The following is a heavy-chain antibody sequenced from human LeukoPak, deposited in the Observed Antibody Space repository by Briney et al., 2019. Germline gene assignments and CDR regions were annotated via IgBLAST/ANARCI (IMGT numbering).Heavy chain of an antibody. Sequence: SSETLSLTCAVYGGTFSGYYWSWIRQPPGKGLEWIGEINHSGSTNYNPSLKSRVTISVDTSKNQFSLKLSSVTAADTAVYYRARPDIVAIGAFDIWGQGTMVTVSS. CDR3: ARPDIVAIGAFDI. V-gene: IGHV4-34*01. CDR2: INHSGST. CDR1: GGTFSGYY. D-gene: IGHD5-12*01. J-gene: IGHJ3*02.